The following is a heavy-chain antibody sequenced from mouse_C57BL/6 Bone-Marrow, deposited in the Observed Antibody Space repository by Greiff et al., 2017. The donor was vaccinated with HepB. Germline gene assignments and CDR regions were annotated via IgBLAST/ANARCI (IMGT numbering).Heavy chain of an antibody. V-gene: IGHV14-4*01. J-gene: IGHJ3*01. CDR1: GFNIKDDY. Sequence: VQLQQSGAELVRPGASVKSSCTASGFNIKDDYMHWVKQRPEQGLEWIGWIDPENGDTEYASKFQGKATITADTSSNTAYLQLSSLTSEDTAVYYCTTGWAWFAYWGQGTLVTVSA. CDR3: TTGWAWFAY. CDR2: IDPENGDT. D-gene: IGHD3-3*01.